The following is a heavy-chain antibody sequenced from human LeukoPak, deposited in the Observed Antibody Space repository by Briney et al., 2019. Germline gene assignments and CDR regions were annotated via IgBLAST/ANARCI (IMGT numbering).Heavy chain of an antibody. V-gene: IGHV4-38-2*01. D-gene: IGHD1-7*01. CDR1: GYSISSGYY. CDR3: ARGTTRLCPDY. J-gene: IGHJ4*02. CDR2: IYHSGST. Sequence: SETLSLTCAVSGYSISSGYYWGWIRQPPGKGLEWIGSIYHSGSTYYNPSLKSRVTMSVDTSKNQFSLNLSSVTAADTAVYYCARGTTRLCPDYWGQGTLVIVSS.